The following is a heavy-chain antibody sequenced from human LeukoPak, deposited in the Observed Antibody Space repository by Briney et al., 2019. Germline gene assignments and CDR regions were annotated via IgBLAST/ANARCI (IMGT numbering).Heavy chain of an antibody. D-gene: IGHD2-2*01. V-gene: IGHV1-18*04. CDR2: ISAYNGNT. J-gene: IGHJ4*02. CDR3: ARDGRFIVVVPAAPDY. CDR1: GYTFTGYY. Sequence: ASVKVSCKASGYTFTGYYMHWVRQAPGQGLEWMGWISAYNGNTNYAQKLQGRVTMTTDTSTSTAYMELRSLRSDDTAVYYCARDGRFIVVVPAAPDYWGQGTLVTVSS.